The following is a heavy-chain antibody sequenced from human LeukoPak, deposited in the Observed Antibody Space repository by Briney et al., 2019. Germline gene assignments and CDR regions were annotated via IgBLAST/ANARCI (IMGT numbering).Heavy chain of an antibody. D-gene: IGHD2-15*01. CDR2: IIPIFGIA. CDR3: ARARYCSGCSCYRVHWFDR. Sequence: ASVKVSCKASGGTFSSYAISWVRQAPGQGLEWMGRIIPIFGIANYAQKFQGRVTITADKSTSTAYMELSSLRSEERAVYYCARARYCSGCSCYRVHWFDRWGQGTLVTVSS. V-gene: IGHV1-69*04. J-gene: IGHJ5*02. CDR1: GGTFSSYA.